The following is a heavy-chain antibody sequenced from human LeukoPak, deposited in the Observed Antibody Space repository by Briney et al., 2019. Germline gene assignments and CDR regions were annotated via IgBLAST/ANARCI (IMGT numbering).Heavy chain of an antibody. Sequence: ASVKVSCKASGGTFISYAISWVRQAPGQGLEWMGWINPNSGGTNYAQKFQGRVTMTRDTSISTAYMELSRLRSDDTAVYYCARDLSDYYYDSSGYYGYWGQGTLVTVSS. V-gene: IGHV1-2*02. D-gene: IGHD3-22*01. CDR3: ARDLSDYYYDSSGYYGY. CDR1: GGTFISYA. CDR2: INPNSGGT. J-gene: IGHJ4*02.